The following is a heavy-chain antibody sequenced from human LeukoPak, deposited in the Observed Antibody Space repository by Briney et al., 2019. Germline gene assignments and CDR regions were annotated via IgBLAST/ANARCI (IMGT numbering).Heavy chain of an antibody. Sequence: GASVKVSCKASGYTFTNYYMHWVQQAPGQGLEWMGIINPFGGSTNYAQKFQGRVTMTRETSTSTVYMELSSLRSEDTAVYYCARGNLYDSSGGYSYSNWIDTWGQGTLVTVSS. CDR1: GYTFTNYY. CDR2: INPFGGST. J-gene: IGHJ5*02. CDR3: ARGNLYDSSGGYSYSNWIDT. D-gene: IGHD3-22*01. V-gene: IGHV1-46*01.